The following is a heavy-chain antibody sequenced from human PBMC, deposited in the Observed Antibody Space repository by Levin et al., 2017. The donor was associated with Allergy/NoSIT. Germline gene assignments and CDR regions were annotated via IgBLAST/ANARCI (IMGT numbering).Heavy chain of an antibody. J-gene: IGHJ5*02. Sequence: ASVKVSCKASGYTFTSYGISWVRQAPGQGLEWMGWISAYNGNTNYAQKLQGRVTMTTDTSTSTAYMELRSLRSDDTAVYYCARAIGSNYYDSSSMWTWGQGTLVTVSS. CDR2: ISAYNGNT. D-gene: IGHD3-22*01. CDR3: ARAIGSNYYDSSSMWT. CDR1: GYTFTSYG. V-gene: IGHV1-18*01.